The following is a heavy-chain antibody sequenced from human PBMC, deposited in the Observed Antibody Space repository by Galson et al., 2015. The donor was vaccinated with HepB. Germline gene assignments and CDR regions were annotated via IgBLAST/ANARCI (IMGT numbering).Heavy chain of an antibody. CDR1: RFTFSSYA. Sequence: SLRLSCAGSRFTFSSYAMSWVRQAPGKGLEWVSTISSSGRSTYSADSVKGRFTISRDNSKNTLYLQMNCLRAEDTAIYYCATVFGSGYYVAWGQGTLVTVSS. D-gene: IGHD3-22*01. CDR2: ISSSGRST. V-gene: IGHV3-23*01. CDR3: ATVFGSGYYVA. J-gene: IGHJ5*02.